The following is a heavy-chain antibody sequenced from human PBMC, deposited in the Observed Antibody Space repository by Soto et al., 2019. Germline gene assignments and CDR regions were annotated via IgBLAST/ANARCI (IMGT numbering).Heavy chain of an antibody. CDR2: IIPIIGTA. J-gene: IGHJ4*02. V-gene: IGHV1-69*06. D-gene: IGHD3-22*01. Sequence: QVQLVQSGAEVKKPGSSVKVSCKASGGTFSSYAISWVRQAPGQGLEWMGGIIPIIGTANYAQKFQARVTSTADKSTSNGYRERRNLGSEDTAVYYCARGAHYYDSSGYSADYRGQGTLVTVTS. CDR3: ARGAHYYDSSGYSADY. CDR1: GGTFSSYA.